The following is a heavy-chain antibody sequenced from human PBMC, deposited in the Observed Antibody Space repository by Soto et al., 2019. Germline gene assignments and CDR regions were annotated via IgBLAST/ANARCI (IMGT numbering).Heavy chain of an antibody. CDR3: ARGGHVVVVTAALDY. Sequence: ASVKVSCKASGYTFTSYAMHWVRQAPGQRLEWMGWINAGNGNTKYSQKFQGRVTITRDTSTSTLYMELTSLTSEDTAVYYCARGGHVVVVTAALDYWGQGTLVTVSS. J-gene: IGHJ4*02. V-gene: IGHV1-3*01. CDR2: INAGNGNT. D-gene: IGHD2-21*02. CDR1: GYTFTSYA.